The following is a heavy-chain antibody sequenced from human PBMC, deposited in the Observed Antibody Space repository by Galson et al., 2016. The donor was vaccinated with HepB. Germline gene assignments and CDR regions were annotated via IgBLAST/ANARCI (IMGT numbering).Heavy chain of an antibody. D-gene: IGHD2-15*01. CDR1: GFTFSSYW. CDR2: INGDGSRT. V-gene: IGHV3-74*01. Sequence: SLRLSCAASGFTFSSYWMNWVRQAPGKGLVWVSRINGDGSRTNYADSVRGRFTISRENAKNSLYLQMNRLTAGDTAVYYCARGKFDCSGGTCHYYGLDVWGKGITVTVSS. J-gene: IGHJ6*04. CDR3: ARGKFDCSGGTCHYYGLDV.